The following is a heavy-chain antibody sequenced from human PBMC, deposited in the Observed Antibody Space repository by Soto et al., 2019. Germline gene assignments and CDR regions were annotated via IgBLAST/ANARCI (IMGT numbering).Heavy chain of an antibody. CDR2: TIPIFGTA. D-gene: IGHD4-17*01. J-gene: IGHJ4*02. Sequence: QVQLVQSGAEVKKPGSSVKVSCKASGGTVSSYAISWVRQAPGQALEWMGGTIPIFGTANYAQKFQGRVTITADESTSTAYMALSSLRSEDTAVYYCARDPYYGRARGHLDYWGQGTLVTVSS. CDR1: GGTVSSYA. V-gene: IGHV1-69*12. CDR3: ARDPYYGRARGHLDY.